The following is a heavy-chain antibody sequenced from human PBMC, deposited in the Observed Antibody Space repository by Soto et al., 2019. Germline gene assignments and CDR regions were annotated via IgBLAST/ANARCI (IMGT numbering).Heavy chain of an antibody. J-gene: IGHJ4*02. D-gene: IGHD3-9*01. Sequence: ASVKVSCKASGYTFTGYYMHWVRQAPGQGLEWMGWINPNSGGTNYAQKFQGRVTMTRDTSINTAYMELSRLRSDDTAVYYCARDILTGYYYFDYWGQGTLVTVSS. CDR1: GYTFTGYY. CDR3: ARDILTGYYYFDY. CDR2: INPNSGGT. V-gene: IGHV1-2*02.